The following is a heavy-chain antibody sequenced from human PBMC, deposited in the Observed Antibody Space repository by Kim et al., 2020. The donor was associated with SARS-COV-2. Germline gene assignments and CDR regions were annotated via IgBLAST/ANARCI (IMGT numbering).Heavy chain of an antibody. CDR2: IYYSGST. CDR3: ASLAVAGGWVDDY. V-gene: IGHV4-39*01. Sequence: SETLSLTCTVSGGSISSSSYYWGWIRQPPGKGLEWIGSIYYSGSTYYNPSLKSRVTISVDMSKNQFSLKLSSVTAADTAVYYCASLAVAGGWVDDYWGQGTLVTVSS. J-gene: IGHJ4*02. CDR1: GGSISSSSYY. D-gene: IGHD6-19*01.